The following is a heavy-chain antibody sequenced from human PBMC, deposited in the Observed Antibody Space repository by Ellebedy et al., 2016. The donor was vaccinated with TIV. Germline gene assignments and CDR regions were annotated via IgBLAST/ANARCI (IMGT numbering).Heavy chain of an antibody. CDR3: ARAIGFTMVSD. D-gene: IGHD3-10*01. Sequence: SETLSLTXAVYGGSISSGGYYWSWIRQPPGKGLEWIGYIYYSGSTYYNPSLKSRVTISVDTSKNQFSLKLSSVTAADTAVYYCARAIGFTMVSDWGQGTLVTVSS. CDR2: IYYSGST. V-gene: IGHV4-30-4*01. CDR1: GGSISSGGYY. J-gene: IGHJ4*02.